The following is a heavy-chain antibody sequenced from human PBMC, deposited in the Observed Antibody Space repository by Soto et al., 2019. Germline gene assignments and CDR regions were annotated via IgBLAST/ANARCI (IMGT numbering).Heavy chain of an antibody. J-gene: IGHJ4*02. CDR2: IIPVFDTT. CDR3: ARGGGPYVWFNEF. CDR1: GGLFSSFA. D-gene: IGHD3-16*01. Sequence: QEHLLQSGPEVKKPGSSVKVSCKDSGGLFSSFAISWVRQAPGQGLEWLGGIIPVFDTTNYAEKFQDRVTITADESTNTAYMELRGLRSGDTAIYYCARGGGPYVWFNEFWGQGTLVTVSS. V-gene: IGHV1-69*01.